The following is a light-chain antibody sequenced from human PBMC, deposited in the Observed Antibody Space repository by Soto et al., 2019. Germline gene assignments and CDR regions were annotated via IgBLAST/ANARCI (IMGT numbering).Light chain of an antibody. Sequence: EIAVTQSPATLSVSPGERATLSCRASQSVTSNLAWYQQKPGQAPRLLIYGASTGATGIPARFSGSGSGTEFTLTISSLQSEDFAVYYCQQYYNWPPWTFGQGTKVDIK. J-gene: IGKJ1*01. CDR1: QSVTSN. CDR2: GAS. CDR3: QQYYNWPPWT. V-gene: IGKV3D-15*01.